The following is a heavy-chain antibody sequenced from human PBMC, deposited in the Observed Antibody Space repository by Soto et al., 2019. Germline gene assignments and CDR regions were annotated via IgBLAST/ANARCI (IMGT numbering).Heavy chain of an antibody. CDR1: GYTFALRY. V-gene: IGHV1-46*01. Sequence: QVQLVQSGAEVKKPGASVRVSCKASGYTFALRYIHWVRQAPGQGLEWMGVINPNGGQTRYDQRFQGRLTMTSDTPTNTVYLDLSSLRSNDTAVYYCGIDTSGLDYWGQGTLVTVSS. J-gene: IGHJ4*02. CDR2: INPNGGQT. CDR3: GIDTSGLDY.